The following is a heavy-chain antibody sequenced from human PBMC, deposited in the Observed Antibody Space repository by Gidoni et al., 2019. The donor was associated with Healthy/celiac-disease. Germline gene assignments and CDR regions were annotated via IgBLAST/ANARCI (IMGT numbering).Heavy chain of an antibody. CDR1: GFTFDDYA. V-gene: IGHV3-9*01. CDR2: ISWNSGSI. CDR3: AKDRGELGKCAFDI. D-gene: IGHD7-27*01. Sequence: EGQLVEYGGGLVQPGRSLRLSCASSGFTFDDYALHWVRQAPGKGLEWVPGISWNSGSIVYADSVKGRFTISRDNAKNSLDLQMNSLRAEDTALYYCAKDRGELGKCAFDIWGQGTMVTVSS. J-gene: IGHJ3*02.